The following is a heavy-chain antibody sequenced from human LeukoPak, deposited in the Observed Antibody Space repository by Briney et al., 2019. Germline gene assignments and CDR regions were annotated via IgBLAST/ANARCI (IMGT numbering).Heavy chain of an antibody. CDR1: GGSISSGGYY. J-gene: IGHJ4*02. V-gene: IGHV4-30-2*01. CDR3: ARYSYYYDSSGFDY. D-gene: IGHD3-22*01. Sequence: SETLSLTCTVSGGSISSGGYYWSWIRQPPGKGLEWIGYIYHSGSTYYNPSLKSRVTISVDRSKNQFSLKLSSVTAADTAVYYCARYSYYYDSSGFDYWGQGTLVTVSS. CDR2: IYHSGST.